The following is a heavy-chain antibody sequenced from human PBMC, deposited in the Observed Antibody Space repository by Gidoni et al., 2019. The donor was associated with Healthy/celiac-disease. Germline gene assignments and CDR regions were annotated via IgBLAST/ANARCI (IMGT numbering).Heavy chain of an antibody. CDR3: ARGPSDIVATIGYYYYGMDV. CDR2: INHSGST. Sequence: QVQLQQWGAGLLNPSETLSLTCAVYGESFSGSYCSWIRQPPGKGLEWIGEINHSGSTNYNPSLKSRVTIAVDTSKNQFSLKLSSVTAADTAVYYCARGPSDIVATIGYYYYGMDVWGQGTTVTVSS. V-gene: IGHV4-34*01. D-gene: IGHD5-12*01. CDR1: GESFSGSY. J-gene: IGHJ6*02.